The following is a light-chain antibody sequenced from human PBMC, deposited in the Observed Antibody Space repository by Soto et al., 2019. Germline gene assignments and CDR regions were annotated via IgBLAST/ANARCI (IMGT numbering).Light chain of an antibody. CDR2: LGS. Sequence: DIVMTQSPLSLPVTPGEPASISCRSSQSLLHSNGYNYLDWYLQKPGQSPQLLISLGSNRASGVPGSFRVSGPGTDFKLKISRVEAEDVVLYYCMQALQTPKTFGQGTNVEIK. CDR1: QSLLHSNGYNY. J-gene: IGKJ1*01. CDR3: MQALQTPKT. V-gene: IGKV2-28*01.